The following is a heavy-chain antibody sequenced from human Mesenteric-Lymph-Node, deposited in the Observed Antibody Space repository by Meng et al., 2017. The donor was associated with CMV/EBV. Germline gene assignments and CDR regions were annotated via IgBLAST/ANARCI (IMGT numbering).Heavy chain of an antibody. CDR2: IYHSGST. J-gene: IGHJ4*02. CDR1: GGSVSSVNYY. D-gene: IGHD2-15*01. Sequence: SETLSLTCTVSGGSVSSVNYYWSWIRQPPGKGLEWIGYIYHSGSTNYNPSLKSRVTISVDTSQNQFSLKLSSVTAADTAVYYCATYLVVPRNYQFDSWGQGTLVTVSS. V-gene: IGHV4-61*01. CDR3: ATYLVVPRNYQFDS.